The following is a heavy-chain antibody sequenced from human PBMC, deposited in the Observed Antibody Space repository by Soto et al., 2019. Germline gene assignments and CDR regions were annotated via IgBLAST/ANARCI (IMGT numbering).Heavy chain of an antibody. V-gene: IGHV3-7*04. CDR3: ARASSSTRGAIDY. CDR2: IKEDGSEK. Sequence: EVQLAESGGGLVQPGGSLRLSCAASAFTFRNYWMTWVRQAPGKGLESVAKIKEDGSEKYYVDSVKGRFTISRDNARDSVYLQMNSLTIEDTAMYYCARASSSTRGAIDYWGQGTLVTVSS. D-gene: IGHD2-2*01. J-gene: IGHJ4*02. CDR1: AFTFRNYW.